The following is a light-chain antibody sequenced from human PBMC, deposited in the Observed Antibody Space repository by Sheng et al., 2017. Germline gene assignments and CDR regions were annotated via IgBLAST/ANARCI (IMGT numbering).Light chain of an antibody. Sequence: DIQMTQSPSTLSASVGDRLTITCRASQNIDTWLAWYQQKPGRVPKLLIYKASSLESGVPSRFSGSGSGTEFTLTISSLQPDDFATYYCQQYNSHWGTFGQGTKVEIK. CDR3: QQYNSHWGT. CDR1: QNIDTW. CDR2: KAS. J-gene: IGKJ1*01. V-gene: IGKV1-5*03.